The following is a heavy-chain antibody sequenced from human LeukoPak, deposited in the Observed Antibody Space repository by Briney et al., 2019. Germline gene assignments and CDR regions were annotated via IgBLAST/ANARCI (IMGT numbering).Heavy chain of an antibody. CDR1: GDSISSFY. V-gene: IGHV4-4*07. CDR2: IYTSGST. D-gene: IGHD6-13*01. J-gene: IGHJ4*02. Sequence: SETLSLTCTVSGDSISSFYWTWIRQPAGKGLEWIGRIYTSGSTNYNPSLKSRVTMSVDTSKNQFSLKLSSVTAADTAVYYCARGRGSSSWFDYWGQGTLVTVSS. CDR3: ARGRGSSSWFDY.